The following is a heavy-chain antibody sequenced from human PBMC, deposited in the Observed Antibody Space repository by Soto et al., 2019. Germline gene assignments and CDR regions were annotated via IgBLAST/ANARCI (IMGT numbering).Heavy chain of an antibody. D-gene: IGHD6-6*01. V-gene: IGHV5-51*01. CDR1: GYCFTSYW. CDR2: IYPGDSDT. J-gene: IGHJ6*02. Sequence: GESLKISYTGSGYCFTSYWIGWVRQMPGKGLEWMGIIYPGDSDTRYSPSFQGQVTISADKSISTAYLQWSGLKASDTAMYYCARLSLRREQLVVFSGMDVWAQGTTVTVSS. CDR3: ARLSLRREQLVVFSGMDV.